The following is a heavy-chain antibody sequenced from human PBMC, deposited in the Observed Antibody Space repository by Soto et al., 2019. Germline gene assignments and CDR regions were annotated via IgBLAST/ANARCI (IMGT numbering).Heavy chain of an antibody. CDR2: MSYEGSNE. CDR3: AKDGSHNFDY. V-gene: IGHV3-30*18. Sequence: QVQLMESGGGVVQPGRSLRLSCAASGFTFSHYAMHWVRQAPGKGLEWVALMSYEGSNEYYADSVKGRFTISRDNSKNTLYLQMNSLRAEDTAVYYCAKDGSHNFDYWGQGTLVTVSS. D-gene: IGHD1-26*01. J-gene: IGHJ4*02. CDR1: GFTFSHYA.